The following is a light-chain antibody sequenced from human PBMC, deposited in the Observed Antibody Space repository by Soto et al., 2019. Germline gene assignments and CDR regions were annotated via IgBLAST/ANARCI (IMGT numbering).Light chain of an antibody. CDR3: QQYNKWPSIT. CDR2: GAS. J-gene: IGKJ5*01. Sequence: EVVMTQSPATLSVSPWERATLSCRASQSVSNKLAWYQQKPGQVPRLLIYGASTRAAGIPARFSGSGSGTDFTLTISSLQSEDFAVYYCQQYNKWPSITFGQGTRLEIK. V-gene: IGKV3-15*01. CDR1: QSVSNK.